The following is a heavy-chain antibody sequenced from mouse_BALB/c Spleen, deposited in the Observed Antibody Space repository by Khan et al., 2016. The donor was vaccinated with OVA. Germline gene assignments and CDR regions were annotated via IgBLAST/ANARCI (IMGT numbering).Heavy chain of an antibody. J-gene: IGHJ3*01. D-gene: IGHD1-3*01. Sequence: QIQLVQSGPELVKPGASVKLSCKASGYTFTSYYLYWVKQRPGQGLEWIGEINPSNGGTNFNEKFKDKATLTVDKSSSTTSMQLSSLTSEDSAVYYCTRGGYSSFAYWGQGTLVTVSA. V-gene: IGHV1S81*02. CDR2: INPSNGGT. CDR3: TRGGYSSFAY. CDR1: GYTFTSYY.